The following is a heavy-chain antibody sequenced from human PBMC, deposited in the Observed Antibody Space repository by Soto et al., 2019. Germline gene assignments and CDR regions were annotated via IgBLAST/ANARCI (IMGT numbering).Heavy chain of an antibody. CDR3: ARWVGGSMYDNSGKYES. D-gene: IGHD3-22*01. V-gene: IGHV3-30*03. CDR1: GFTFSSNG. Sequence: QVQLVESGGGVVQPGRSLRLTCAGSGFTFSSNGMHWVRQAPGKGLEWVALVSYDGGKKYYADSVKGRFTISRDNSENPLYLQMNSLRAEDTAVYYCARWVGGSMYDNSGKYESWGQGTLVTVSS. CDR2: VSYDGGKK. J-gene: IGHJ5*02.